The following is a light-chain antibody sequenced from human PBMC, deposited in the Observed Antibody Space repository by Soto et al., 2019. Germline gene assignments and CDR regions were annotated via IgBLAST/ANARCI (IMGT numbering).Light chain of an antibody. J-gene: IGLJ2*01. Sequence: QSALTQPASVSGSRGQSITISCTGTSNDVGAYDYVSWYQQHPGKAPKLIIYEVTYRPSGVSNRFSGSQSGNTASLTISGLQAEDEADYYCSSYRGSSTLTFGGGTKLTVL. CDR2: EVT. CDR1: SNDVGAYDY. V-gene: IGLV2-14*01. CDR3: SSYRGSSTLT.